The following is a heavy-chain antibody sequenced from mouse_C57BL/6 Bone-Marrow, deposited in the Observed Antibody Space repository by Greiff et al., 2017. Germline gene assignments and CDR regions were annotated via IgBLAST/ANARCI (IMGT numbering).Heavy chain of an antibody. CDR2: IYPGDGDT. V-gene: IGHV1-82*01. CDR3: ARGGYDAWFAY. Sequence: VQLVESGPELVKPGASVKISCKASGYAFSSSWMNWVKQRPGQGLEWIGRIYPGDGDTNYNGKFKGKATLTADKSSSTAYMQLSSLTAEDSAVYFCARGGYDAWFAYWGQGTLVTVSA. D-gene: IGHD2-2*01. CDR1: GYAFSSSW. J-gene: IGHJ3*01.